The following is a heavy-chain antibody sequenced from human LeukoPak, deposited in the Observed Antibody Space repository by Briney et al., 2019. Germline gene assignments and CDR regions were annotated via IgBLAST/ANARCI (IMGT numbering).Heavy chain of an antibody. CDR2: ISGSGGNT. Sequence: GGSLRLSCAASGFMFTAYTMNWVRQAPGKGLEWVSAISGSGGNTWYADSVKGRFSISRDNSKDTMYLQMNSLRVEDTAIYYCAKDSSGRGAFDIWGQGTMVTVSS. CDR3: AKDSSGRGAFDI. V-gene: IGHV3-23*01. D-gene: IGHD1-26*01. CDR1: GFMFTAYT. J-gene: IGHJ3*02.